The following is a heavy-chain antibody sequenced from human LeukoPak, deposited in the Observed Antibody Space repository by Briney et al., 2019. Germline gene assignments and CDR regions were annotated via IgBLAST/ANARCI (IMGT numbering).Heavy chain of an antibody. D-gene: IGHD2-2*01. CDR2: IYTSGST. CDR3: ARDSDIVVVPAVPHDAFDI. V-gene: IGHV4-4*07. Sequence: PSETLSLTCTVSGGSISSYYWSWIRQPAGKGLEWIGRIYTSGSTNYNPSLKSRVTMSVDTSKNQFSLKLSSVTAADTAVYYCARDSDIVVVPAVPHDAFDIWGQGTMVTVSS. CDR1: GGSISSYY. J-gene: IGHJ3*02.